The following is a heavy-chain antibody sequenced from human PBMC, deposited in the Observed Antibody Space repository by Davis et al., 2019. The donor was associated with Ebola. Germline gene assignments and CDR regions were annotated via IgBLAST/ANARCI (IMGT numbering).Heavy chain of an antibody. D-gene: IGHD6-19*01. V-gene: IGHV3-23*01. CDR3: AREMGIAVS. Sequence: GESLKISCAASGFTFSSYVMSWVRQAPGKGLEWVSTISGSDGSTYSADSVKGRFTISRDNSKNTLYLQMKRLRPEDTAVYYCAREMGIAVSWGQGTLVTVSS. CDR2: ISGSDGST. J-gene: IGHJ4*02. CDR1: GFTFSSYV.